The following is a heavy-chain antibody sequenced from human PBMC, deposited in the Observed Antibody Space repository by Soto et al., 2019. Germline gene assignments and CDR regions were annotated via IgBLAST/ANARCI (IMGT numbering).Heavy chain of an antibody. V-gene: IGHV4-4*02. CDR3: ARVHNLVTTISALDS. D-gene: IGHD4-17*01. Sequence: QVQLQESGPGLVKPSGTLSLTCTVSGYSIISTNWWSWVRQPPVKGLEWIGEIYHSGSANYNPSLKSRVTISVDKSKNQFSLNLTSMTAEDTALYYCARVHNLVTTISALDSWGQGTLVTVSS. J-gene: IGHJ4*02. CDR1: GYSIISTNW. CDR2: IYHSGSA.